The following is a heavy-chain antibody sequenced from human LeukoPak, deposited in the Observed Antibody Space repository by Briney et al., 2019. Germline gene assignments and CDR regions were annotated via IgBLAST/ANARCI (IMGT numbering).Heavy chain of an antibody. V-gene: IGHV4-39*07. CDR2: IYHSGST. Sequence: SETLSLTCTVSGGSISSGGYYWSWIRQHAGKGLEWIGSIYHSGSTYYNPSLKSRVTISVDTSKNQFSLKLSSVTAADTAVYYCALGDGYNYALFDYWGQGTLVTVSS. CDR1: GGSISSGGYY. D-gene: IGHD5-24*01. CDR3: ALGDGYNYALFDY. J-gene: IGHJ4*02.